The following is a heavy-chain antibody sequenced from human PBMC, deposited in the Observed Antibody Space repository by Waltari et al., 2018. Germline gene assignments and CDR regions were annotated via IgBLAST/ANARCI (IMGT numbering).Heavy chain of an antibody. CDR2: ISGSGGST. J-gene: IGHJ4*02. CDR3: AKEETIVLMVYALDY. Sequence: EVQLLESGGGLVQPGGSLRLSCADSGFTFRSYAMSWVRQAPGKGLELVAAISGSGGSTFYADSVKGRFTISRDNSKNTLYLQMNSLRAEDTAVYYCAKEETIVLMVYALDYWGQGTLVTVSS. D-gene: IGHD2-8*01. V-gene: IGHV3-23*01. CDR1: GFTFRSYA.